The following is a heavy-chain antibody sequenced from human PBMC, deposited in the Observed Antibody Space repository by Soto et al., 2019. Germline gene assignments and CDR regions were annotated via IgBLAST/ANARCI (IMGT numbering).Heavy chain of an antibody. D-gene: IGHD2-15*01. CDR2: INREGSST. CDR3: ASVGIWWARAIDT. V-gene: IGHV3-74*01. CDR1: GFTFSSYW. Sequence: PGGSLRLSCAASGFTFSSYWMYRVRQAPGKGLVWVSRINREGSSTNYADAVKGRFTISRDNAKKTLYLQMNSVRAEDTAVYYYASVGIWWARAIDTWGQGTMVTVSS. J-gene: IGHJ3*02.